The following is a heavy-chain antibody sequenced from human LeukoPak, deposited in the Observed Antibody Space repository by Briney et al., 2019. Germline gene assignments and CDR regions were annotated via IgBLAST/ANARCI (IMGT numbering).Heavy chain of an antibody. D-gene: IGHD3-9*01. CDR2: IRYDGSNK. J-gene: IGHJ3*02. Sequence: PGGSLRLSCAASGFTFSSYGMHWVRQGPGKGLEWVAFIRYDGSNKYYADSVKGRFTISRDNSKNTLYLQMNSLRAEDTAVYYCAKSWVVGADWLSEYDAFDIWGQGTMVTVSS. CDR3: AKSWVVGADWLSEYDAFDI. V-gene: IGHV3-30*02. CDR1: GFTFSSYG.